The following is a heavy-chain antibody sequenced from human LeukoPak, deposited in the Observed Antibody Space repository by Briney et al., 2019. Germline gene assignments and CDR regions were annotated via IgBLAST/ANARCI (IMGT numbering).Heavy chain of an antibody. V-gene: IGHV3-30-3*01. CDR2: ISYDGSNK. J-gene: IGHJ4*02. D-gene: IGHD3-10*01. Sequence: GRSLRLSCAASGFTFSSYAMHWVRQAPGKGLEWVAVISYDGSNKYYADSVKGRFTISRDNSKSTLYLQMNSLRAEDTAVYYCATDPPRFGEPTVDYWGQGTPVTVSS. CDR1: GFTFSSYA. CDR3: ATDPPRFGEPTVDY.